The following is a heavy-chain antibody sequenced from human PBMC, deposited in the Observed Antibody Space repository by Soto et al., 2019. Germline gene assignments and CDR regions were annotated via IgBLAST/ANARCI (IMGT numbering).Heavy chain of an antibody. CDR1: GYTVTTHY. Sequence: QVQLVQSGAEVKKPGASVKISCTASGYTVTTHYMHWVRQAPGRGLEWMGAINPGSGAAKYTQTFQARVTMTRDTSTNTVYMEMSALRSEDTAVLYCARGGEVGVAGSAAFDMWGQGTMVTVSS. J-gene: IGHJ3*02. D-gene: IGHD3-3*01. V-gene: IGHV1-46*01. CDR2: INPGSGAA. CDR3: ARGGEVGVAGSAAFDM.